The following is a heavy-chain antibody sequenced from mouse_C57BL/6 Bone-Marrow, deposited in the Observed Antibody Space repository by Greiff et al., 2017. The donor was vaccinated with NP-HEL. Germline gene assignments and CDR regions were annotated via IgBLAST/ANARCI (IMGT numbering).Heavy chain of an antibody. D-gene: IGHD1-1*01. CDR1: GFNIKDDY. J-gene: IGHJ3*01. CDR2: IDPENGDT. Sequence: EVQLQQSGAELVRPGASVKLSCTASGFNIKDDYMHWVKQRPEQGLEWIGWIDPENGDTEYASKFQGKATITADTSSNTAYLQLSSLTSEDTAVYYCTRSDYYGLPWCAYWRQGTLVTVSA. V-gene: IGHV14-4*01. CDR3: TRSDYYGLPWCAY.